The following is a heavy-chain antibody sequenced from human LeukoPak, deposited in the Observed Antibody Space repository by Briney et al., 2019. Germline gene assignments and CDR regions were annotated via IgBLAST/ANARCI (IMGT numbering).Heavy chain of an antibody. V-gene: IGHV3-23*01. D-gene: IGHD3-22*01. CDR2: ISGSGGST. Sequence: GGSLRLSCAASGFTFSSYAMSWVRQAPGKGLEWVSAISGSGGSTYYADSVKGRFTISRDNSKNTLYLQMNSLRAEGTAVYYCAKDPVGYDSSGYFAILFDYWGQGTLVTVSS. J-gene: IGHJ4*02. CDR3: AKDPVGYDSSGYFAILFDY. CDR1: GFTFSSYA.